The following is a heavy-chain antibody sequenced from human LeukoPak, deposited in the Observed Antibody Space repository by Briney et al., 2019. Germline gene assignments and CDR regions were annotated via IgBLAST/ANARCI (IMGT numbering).Heavy chain of an antibody. CDR2: IIPIFGTS. D-gene: IGHD3-10*01. Sequence: SVKVSCKASGGTFSSYAISWVRQAPGQGLEWMGRIIPIFGTSNYAQKFQGRVTITTDESTSTANMELSSLRSEDTAVYYCARDSHGGSGSYFYFDYWGQGTLVTVSS. J-gene: IGHJ4*02. CDR3: ARDSHGGSGSYFYFDY. CDR1: GGTFSSYA. V-gene: IGHV1-69*05.